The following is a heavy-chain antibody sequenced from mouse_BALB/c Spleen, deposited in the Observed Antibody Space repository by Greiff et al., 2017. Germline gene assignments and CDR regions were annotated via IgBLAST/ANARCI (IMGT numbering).Heavy chain of an antibody. CDR3: ARQGVYGPFAY. D-gene: IGHD1-1*02. CDR2: ISNGGGST. J-gene: IGHJ3*01. Sequence: EVQLQESGGGLVQPGGSLKLSCAASGFTFSSYTMSWVRQTPEKRLEWVAYISNGGGSTYYPDTVKGRFTISRDNAKNTLYLQMSSLKSEDTAMYYCARQGVYGPFAYWGQGTLVTVSA. V-gene: IGHV5-12-2*01. CDR1: GFTFSSYT.